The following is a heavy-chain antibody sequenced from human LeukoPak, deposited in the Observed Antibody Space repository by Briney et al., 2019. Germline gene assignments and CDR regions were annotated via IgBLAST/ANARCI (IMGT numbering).Heavy chain of an antibody. Sequence: PSGGSLRLSCAASGFTFSSYWMSWVRQAPGKGLEWVANIKQDGSEKYYVDSVKGRFTISRDNAKNSLYLQMNSLRAEDTAVYYCARDHPYSGLFSVDYWGQGTLVTVSS. D-gene: IGHD2-21*01. V-gene: IGHV3-7*01. CDR3: ARDHPYSGLFSVDY. CDR1: GFTFSSYW. CDR2: IKQDGSEK. J-gene: IGHJ4*02.